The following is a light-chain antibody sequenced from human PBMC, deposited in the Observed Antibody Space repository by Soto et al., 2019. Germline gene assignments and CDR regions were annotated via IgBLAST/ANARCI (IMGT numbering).Light chain of an antibody. J-gene: IGKJ1*01. Sequence: LVLTPSLTTLSLCPGERATLSCLASQSVSSYLACHQQKPGQAPRLLIYDASNRATGIPARFSGSGSGTDFTLTISSLEPEDFGVYYCKQRSNCAHGTFGQGTKVDIK. CDR2: DAS. CDR1: QSVSSY. V-gene: IGKV3-11*01. CDR3: KQRSNCAHGT.